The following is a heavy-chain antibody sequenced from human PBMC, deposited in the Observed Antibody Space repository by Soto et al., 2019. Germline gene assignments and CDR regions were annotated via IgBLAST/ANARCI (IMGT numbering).Heavy chain of an antibody. CDR1: GFTFSTYP. CDR2: IHGSGETT. CDR3: ARRSSGSYYASFDV. Sequence: PGGSLRLSCAASGFTFSTYPMTWVRQAPGKGLEWVSSIHGSGETTYYAESVKGRFIISRDNSKNTLYLQMDSLTADDTAVYFCARRSSGSYYASFDVWDQGTMVTVSS. V-gene: IGHV3-23*01. D-gene: IGHD1-26*01. J-gene: IGHJ3*01.